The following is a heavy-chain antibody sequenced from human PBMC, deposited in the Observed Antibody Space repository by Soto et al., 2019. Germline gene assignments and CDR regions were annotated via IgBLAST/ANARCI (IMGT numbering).Heavy chain of an antibody. CDR2: ISGFNGNT. Sequence: GASVKVSCTASGYTFNFYGITWVRQAPGQGLEWVGWISGFNGNTNYAADLQGRVTMTTDTSTSTAYMELRGLRSDDTAVYYCARIGVSSGHESPDFDSWGQGTLVTVSS. J-gene: IGHJ4*02. CDR1: GYTFNFYG. CDR3: ARIGVSSGHESPDFDS. D-gene: IGHD3-16*01. V-gene: IGHV1-18*01.